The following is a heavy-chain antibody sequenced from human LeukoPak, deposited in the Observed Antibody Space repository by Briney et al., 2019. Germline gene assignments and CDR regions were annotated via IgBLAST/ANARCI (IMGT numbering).Heavy chain of an antibody. Sequence: SETLSLTCTVSGGSISSYYWSWIRQPPGKGLEWIGYIYYSGSTNYNPSLKSRVTISADTSKNQFSLKLSSVTAADTAVYFCASRGYYDNSAYFRNWGQGTLVTVSS. J-gene: IGHJ4*02. CDR3: ASRGYYDNSAYFRN. V-gene: IGHV4-59*01. D-gene: IGHD3-22*01. CDR2: IYYSGST. CDR1: GGSISSYY.